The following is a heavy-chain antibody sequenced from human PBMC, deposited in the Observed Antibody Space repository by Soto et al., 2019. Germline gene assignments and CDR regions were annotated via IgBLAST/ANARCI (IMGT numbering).Heavy chain of an antibody. CDR1: VFTFTSHS. V-gene: IGHV3-48*01. J-gene: IGHJ4*02. CDR2: ISSSHTSI. D-gene: IGHD3-10*01. Sequence: EVQLVESGGGLVQPGGSLRLSCADSVFTFTSHSVSWVRQAPGKGLEWVSYISSSHTSIYYADSVKGRFTISRDDAKNSLYLQMNSLRAEDTAVYYCVSGYGSGMRDYWGQGTLVTVSS. CDR3: VSGYGSGMRDY.